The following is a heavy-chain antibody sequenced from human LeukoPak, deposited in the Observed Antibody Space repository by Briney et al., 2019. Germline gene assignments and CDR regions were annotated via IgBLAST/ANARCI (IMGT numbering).Heavy chain of an antibody. J-gene: IGHJ4*02. CDR1: GFIFSSYD. V-gene: IGHV3-48*03. CDR2: ISSSGRTI. D-gene: IGHD3-3*01. Sequence: GVSLRLSCAASGFIFSSYDVNWVRQAPGKGLEWVSYISSSGRTIYYADSVEGRFTISRDNAKNSLYLQMNSLRAEDTAVYYCAREGDFWSGPSGYFDNWGQGTLVTVSS. CDR3: AREGDFWSGPSGYFDN.